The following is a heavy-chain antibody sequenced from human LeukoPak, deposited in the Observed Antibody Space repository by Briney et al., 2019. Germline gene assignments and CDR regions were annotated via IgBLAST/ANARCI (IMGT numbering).Heavy chain of an antibody. CDR2: INHSGST. CDR1: GGSFSGYY. V-gene: IGHV4-34*01. Sequence: SETLSLTCAVYGGSFSGYYWSWIRQPPGKGLEWIGEINHSGSTNYNPSLKSRVTISVDTSKNQFSLKLSSVTAADTAVYYCARVGRITIFGVVNTASGSYYYYGMDVWGQGTTVTVSS. D-gene: IGHD3-3*01. CDR3: ARVGRITIFGVVNTASGSYYYYGMDV. J-gene: IGHJ6*02.